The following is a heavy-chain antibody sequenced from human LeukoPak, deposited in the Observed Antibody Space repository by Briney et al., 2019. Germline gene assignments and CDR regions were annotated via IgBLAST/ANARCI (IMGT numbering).Heavy chain of an antibody. CDR2: ISHSGRT. CDR1: GYSIISGYF. J-gene: IGHJ4*02. CDR3: ARMGGYSGYATH. V-gene: IGHV4-38-2*02. Sequence: SETLSLTCTVSGYSIISGYFWGWIRQPPGKGPEWIGTISHSGRTFYNPSLRGRVTISLDMSKNQFSLNLSSVTAADTAVYYCARMGGYSGYATHWGQGTLVTVSS. D-gene: IGHD5-12*01.